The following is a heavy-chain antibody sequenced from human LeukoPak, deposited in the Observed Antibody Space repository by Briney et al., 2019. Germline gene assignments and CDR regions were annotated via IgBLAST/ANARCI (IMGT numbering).Heavy chain of an antibody. Sequence: GESLKISCNASGYSFTCYWIGWVRQMPGKGLEWMGIIYPGDSDTRYSPSFQGQVTISADKSISTAYLQWSSLKASDTAMYYCARQSGSHAIAEIDYWGQGTLVTVLS. CDR3: ARQSGSHAIAEIDY. D-gene: IGHD3-10*01. V-gene: IGHV5-51*01. J-gene: IGHJ4*02. CDR2: IYPGDSDT. CDR1: GYSFTCYW.